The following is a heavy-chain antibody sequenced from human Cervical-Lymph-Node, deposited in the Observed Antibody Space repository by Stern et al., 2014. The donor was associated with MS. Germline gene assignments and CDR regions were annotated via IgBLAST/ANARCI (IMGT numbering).Heavy chain of an antibody. Sequence: QVQLVQSGAEVRKPGSSVTLSCQASGGSFSNYTISLVRPAPGQGLERMSRINPTCDAANYAQKFRNRVTITADDATSTVSMDLTNLTSEDTAVYYCARGLQGYVYWYFDLWGRGTLVTVST. D-gene: IGHD5-12*01. CDR3: ARGLQGYVYWYFDL. J-gene: IGHJ2*01. V-gene: IGHV1-69*01. CDR2: INPTCDAA. CDR1: GGSFSNYT.